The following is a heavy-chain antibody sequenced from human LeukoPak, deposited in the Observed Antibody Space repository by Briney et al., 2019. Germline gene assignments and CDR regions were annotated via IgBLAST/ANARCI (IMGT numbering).Heavy chain of an antibody. CDR2: IYTSGST. Sequence: SETLSLTCTVSGGSISSYYWSWIRQPAGKGLEWIGRIYTSGSTNYNPSLKSRVTMSVDTSKNQISLKLSSVTAADTAVYYCARDNLQLLEHYYYYYMDVWGKGTTVTVSS. J-gene: IGHJ6*03. CDR3: ARDNLQLLEHYYYYYMDV. D-gene: IGHD1-1*01. CDR1: GGSISSYY. V-gene: IGHV4-4*07.